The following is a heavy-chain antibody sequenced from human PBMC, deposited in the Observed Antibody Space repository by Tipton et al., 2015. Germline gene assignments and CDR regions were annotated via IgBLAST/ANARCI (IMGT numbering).Heavy chain of an antibody. CDR1: GGSISSYS. CDR3: ARGRDSGYVLGHWFDA. J-gene: IGHJ5*02. D-gene: IGHD5-12*01. CDR2: FEFTGST. Sequence: VKPSETLSLTCTVSGGSISSYSWSWVRQAPGKGLEWIGDFEFTGSTRYNPSLKSRVTMSVDTSKNRISLKLTSVTAADTAVYYCARGRDSGYVLGHWFDAWGQGILVAVSS. V-gene: IGHV4-59*01.